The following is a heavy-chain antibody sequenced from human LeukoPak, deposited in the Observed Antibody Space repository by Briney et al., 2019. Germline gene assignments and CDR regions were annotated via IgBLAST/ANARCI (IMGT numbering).Heavy chain of an antibody. CDR2: VHYSGTT. J-gene: IGHJ4*02. CDR1: GGTISGYY. V-gene: IGHV4-59*01. CDR3: ARGGRSGSYTYYFDY. Sequence: ASETLSLTCTVSGGTISGYYWSWIRQPPGQGLEWIGNVHYSGTTKYSPSLKSRVTISVDSSKKQFSLKLTSVTAADTAVYYCARGGRSGSYTYYFDYWGLGSLVTVSS. D-gene: IGHD1-26*01.